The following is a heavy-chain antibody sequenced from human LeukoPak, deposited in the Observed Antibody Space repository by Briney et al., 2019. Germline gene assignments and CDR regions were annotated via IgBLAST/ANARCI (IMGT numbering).Heavy chain of an antibody. CDR1: GYTFSSYG. CDR2: INAGNGDT. Sequence: ASVKVSCKASGYTFSSYGVHWERQAPGQRLEWLGWINAGNGDTRYSQKLQGRVTITRDTSANTVYMDLSSLRSEDTALYYCARDRPGREELSPPDHWGQGTLVTVSS. CDR3: ARDRPGREELSPPDH. V-gene: IGHV1-3*01. J-gene: IGHJ5*02. D-gene: IGHD3-16*02.